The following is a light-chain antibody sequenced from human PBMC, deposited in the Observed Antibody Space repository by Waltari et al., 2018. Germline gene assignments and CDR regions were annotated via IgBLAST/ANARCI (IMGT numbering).Light chain of an antibody. J-gene: IGKJ4*01. CDR1: PSVSSN. CDR3: QQYNNWPLF. Sequence: EIVMTQSPATLSVSPGERAPLSCRASPSVSSNLAWYQQKPGQAPRLLIYGASTRVTGIPARFRGSGSGTEFTLTISSLQSEDFAVYYCQQYNNWPLFFGGGTKVEI. CDR2: GAS. V-gene: IGKV3-15*01.